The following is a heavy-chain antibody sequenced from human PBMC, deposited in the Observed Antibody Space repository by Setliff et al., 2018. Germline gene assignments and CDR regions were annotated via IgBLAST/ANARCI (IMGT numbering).Heavy chain of an antibody. D-gene: IGHD3-22*01. CDR3: AREDRSGYGYYYGMDV. J-gene: IGHJ6*02. V-gene: IGHV3-11*04. CDR1: GFTFSDYY. Sequence: PGGSLRLSCAASGFTFSDYYMSWIRQAPGKGLEWVSYISSSGSTIYYADSVKGRFTISRDNAKNSLYLQMNSLRAEDTAVYYCAREDRSGYGYYYGMDVWGQGTTVTVS. CDR2: ISSSGSTI.